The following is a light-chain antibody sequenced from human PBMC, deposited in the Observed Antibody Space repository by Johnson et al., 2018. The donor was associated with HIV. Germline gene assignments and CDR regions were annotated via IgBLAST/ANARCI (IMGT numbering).Light chain of an antibody. CDR3: GTWDSRLSAYV. CDR2: DNN. V-gene: IGLV1-51*01. Sequence: QSVLTQPPSVSAAPGQKVTISCSGSNSDIGNNYVSWYQQLPETVPKLLIYDNNKRPSGICDRFSGSKSGTSATLGITGLEPGDEADYYCGTWDSRLSAYVFGTGTKVTVL. CDR1: NSDIGNNY. J-gene: IGLJ1*01.